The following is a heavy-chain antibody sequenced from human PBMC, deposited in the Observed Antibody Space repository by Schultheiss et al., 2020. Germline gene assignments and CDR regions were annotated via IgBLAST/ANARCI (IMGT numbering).Heavy chain of an antibody. CDR1: GGSISSGGYY. CDR2: IYYSRST. V-gene: IGHV4-31*03. CDR3: ARVNGLELRLDTYYFDY. Sequence: SETLSLTCTVSGGSISSGGYYWSWIRQHPGKGLEWIGYIYYSRSTNYNPSLKGRVTISVDTSKNQFSLKLSSVTAADTAVYYCARVNGLELRLDTYYFDYWGQGTLVTVSS. J-gene: IGHJ4*02. D-gene: IGHD1-7*01.